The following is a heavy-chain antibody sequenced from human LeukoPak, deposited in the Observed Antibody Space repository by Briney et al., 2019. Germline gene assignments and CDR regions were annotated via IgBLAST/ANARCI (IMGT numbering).Heavy chain of an antibody. V-gene: IGHV3-23*01. D-gene: IGHD1-26*01. CDR2: ISGTGSAT. CDR3: AKGYGWEASYYYYYMDV. CDR1: GFTFSTYA. J-gene: IGHJ6*03. Sequence: GGSLRLTCAASGFTFSTYAMGWVRQAPGKGLEWVSVISGTGSATYNADSVKGRFTISRDNSKNTLYLQMNSLRAEDTAVYYCAKGYGWEASYYYYYMDVWGKGTTVTISS.